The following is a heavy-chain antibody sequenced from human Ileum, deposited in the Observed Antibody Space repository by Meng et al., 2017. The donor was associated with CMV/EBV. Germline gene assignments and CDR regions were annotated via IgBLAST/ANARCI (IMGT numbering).Heavy chain of an antibody. Sequence: IVLKGSGPSLGQPPPPLPLPCTFSGFSFSTGGWGVGWIRQPPGKALEWLALIYWDEDKGYSPSLKRRLTITKDTSKNQVVLTMTNVDPVDTATYFCARSLYYSSYYFDYWGQGTLVTVSS. V-gene: IGHV2-5*02. CDR1: GFSFSTGGWG. CDR2: IYWDEDK. J-gene: IGHJ4*02. D-gene: IGHD3-16*01. CDR3: ARSLYYSSYYFDY.